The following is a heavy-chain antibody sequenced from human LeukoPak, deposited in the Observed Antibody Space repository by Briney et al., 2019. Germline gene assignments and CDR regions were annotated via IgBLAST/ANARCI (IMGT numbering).Heavy chain of an antibody. D-gene: IGHD5-18*01. CDR3: ARRGYSIHDAFDI. CDR1: GYTFTSYA. J-gene: IGHJ3*02. V-gene: IGHV1-69*05. Sequence: SVKVSCKASGYTFTSYAISWVRQAPGQGLEWMGEIIPIFGTANYAQKFQGRVTITTDESTSTAYMELSSLRSEDTAVYYCARRGYSIHDAFDIWGQGTMVTVSS. CDR2: IIPIFGTA.